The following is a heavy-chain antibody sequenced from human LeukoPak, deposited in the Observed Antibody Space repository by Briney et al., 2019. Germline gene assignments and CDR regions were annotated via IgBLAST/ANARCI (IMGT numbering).Heavy chain of an antibody. V-gene: IGHV4-59*01. CDR2: IYYSGST. CDR1: GGSISSNY. J-gene: IGHJ3*02. CDR3: AGGGYSCGYGTGLDAFDI. D-gene: IGHD5-18*01. Sequence: SETLSLTCTVSGGSISSNYWSWIRQPPGKGLEWIGYIYYSGSTNFNPSLKSRVTISVDTSKNQFSLKLSSVTAADTAVYYCAGGGYSCGYGTGLDAFDIWGQGTMVTVSS.